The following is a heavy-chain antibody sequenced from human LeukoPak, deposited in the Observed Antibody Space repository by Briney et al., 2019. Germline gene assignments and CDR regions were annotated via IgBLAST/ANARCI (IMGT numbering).Heavy chain of an antibody. D-gene: IGHD2-15*01. CDR2: ISSKGDTT. Sequence: GGSLRLSCAASGFTFSSSWMTWVRQAPGKGLEYVSGISSKGDTTYYANSVKGRFTISRDNSKNTLYLQMGSLTTEDMAMYYCARGRLPKYWFDYWGQGTLVTVSS. CDR3: ARGRLPKYWFDY. V-gene: IGHV3-64*01. CDR1: GFTFSSSW. J-gene: IGHJ4*02.